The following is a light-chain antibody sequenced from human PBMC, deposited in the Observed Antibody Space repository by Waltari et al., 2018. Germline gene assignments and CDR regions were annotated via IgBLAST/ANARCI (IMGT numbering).Light chain of an antibody. CDR1: QSISTW. V-gene: IGKV1-12*01. CDR3: QQAGSLPG. J-gene: IGKJ3*01. Sequence: DIQMTQSPSSVSASVGDRVTIACRASQSISTWLAWYQQKPGKAPKLLIYSASSLQSGAPSRCSGSGSGTDFTLTISSLQPEDSAIYFCQQAGSLPGFGPGTKLDIK. CDR2: SAS.